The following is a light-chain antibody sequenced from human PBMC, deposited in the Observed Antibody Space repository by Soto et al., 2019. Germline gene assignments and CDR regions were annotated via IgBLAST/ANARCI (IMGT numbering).Light chain of an antibody. CDR2: EVS. CDR1: SSDVGGYNY. CDR3: SSYTGSSPPYV. J-gene: IGLJ1*01. V-gene: IGLV2-14*01. Sequence: QSALTQPASVSGSPGQSITISCTGTSSDVGGYNYVSWYQQHPGKAPKLMIYEVSNRPSGISNRFPGSKSGNTASLTISGLQAEAEADYYCSSYTGSSPPYVFGTGTKVTVL.